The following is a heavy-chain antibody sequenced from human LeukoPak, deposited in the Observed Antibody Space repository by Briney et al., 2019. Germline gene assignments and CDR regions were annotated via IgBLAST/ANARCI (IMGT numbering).Heavy chain of an antibody. D-gene: IGHD6-6*01. CDR3: TTPVEQLVRPVGSDPLHTIHYYYYYMDV. V-gene: IGHV3-15*01. J-gene: IGHJ6*03. Sequence: NPGGSLRLSCATSGFAFSTYAMSWVRQAPGKGLEWVGRIKSKTDGGTTDYAAPVKGRFTISRDDSKNTLYLQMNSLKTEDTAVYYCTTPVEQLVRPVGSDPLHTIHYYYYYMDVWGKGTTVTVSS. CDR2: IKSKTDGGTT. CDR1: GFAFSTYA.